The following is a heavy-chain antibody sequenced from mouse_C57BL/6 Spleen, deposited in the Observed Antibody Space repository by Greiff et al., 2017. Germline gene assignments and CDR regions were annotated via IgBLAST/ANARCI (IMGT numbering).Heavy chain of an antibody. CDR2: INPNNGGT. CDR1: GYTFTDYY. D-gene: IGHD1-1*01. V-gene: IGHV1-26*01. Sequence: EVQLQQSGPELVKPGASVKISCKASGYTFTDYYMNWVKQSHGKSLEWIGDINPNNGGTSYNQKFKGKATLTVDKSSSTAYMELRSLTSEDSAVYYCARRTYGEGYFDVWGTGTTVTVSS. J-gene: IGHJ1*03. CDR3: ARRTYGEGYFDV.